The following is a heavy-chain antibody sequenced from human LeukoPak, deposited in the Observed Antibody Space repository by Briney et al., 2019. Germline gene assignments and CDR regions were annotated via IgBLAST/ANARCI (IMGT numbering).Heavy chain of an antibody. CDR3: AKDIWNTTVTIGYFDY. D-gene: IGHD4-17*01. Sequence: GGSLRLSCAASGFTFSSYAMSWVRQAPGKGLEWVSAISGSGGSTYYADSVKGRFTTSRDNSKNTLYLQMNSLRAEDTAVYYCAKDIWNTTVTIGYFDYWGQGTLVTVSS. V-gene: IGHV3-23*01. J-gene: IGHJ4*02. CDR2: ISGSGGST. CDR1: GFTFSSYA.